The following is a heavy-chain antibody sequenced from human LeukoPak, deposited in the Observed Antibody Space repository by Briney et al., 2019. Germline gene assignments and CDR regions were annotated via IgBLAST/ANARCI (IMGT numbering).Heavy chain of an antibody. J-gene: IGHJ4*02. CDR1: GGSISSYY. CDR3: ARGRRIMITPGGFDY. Sequence: ASETLSLTCTVSGGSISSYYWSWIRQPPGKGLEWIGYIYYSGSTNYNPSLKSRVTISVDTSKNQFSLKLSSVTAADTAVYYCARGRRIMITPGGFDYWGQGTLVTVSS. V-gene: IGHV4-59*01. D-gene: IGHD3-16*01. CDR2: IYYSGST.